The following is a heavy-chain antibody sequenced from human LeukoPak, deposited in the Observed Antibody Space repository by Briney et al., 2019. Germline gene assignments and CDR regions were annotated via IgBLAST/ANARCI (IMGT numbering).Heavy chain of an antibody. D-gene: IGHD3-22*01. CDR3: ARDLTGPYDH. V-gene: IGHV3-74*01. CDR2: INVEGDYI. CDR1: GFIASTFW. Sequence: SGGSLRLSCAASGFIASTFWMHWVRQAPGKGLVWVARINVEGDYIDYAESVKGRFTISRDSAKNSLYLQMNSLRPEHTGVYYCARDLTGPYDHWGQGTLVTVSS. J-gene: IGHJ4*02.